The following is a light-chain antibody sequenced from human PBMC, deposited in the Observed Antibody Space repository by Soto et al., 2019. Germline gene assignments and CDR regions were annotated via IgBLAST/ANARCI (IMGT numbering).Light chain of an antibody. J-gene: IGKJ4*01. CDR2: ATS. CDR1: RSIGDN. CDR3: QQYNFWPGLT. V-gene: IGKV3-15*01. Sequence: TVMTQCPATLSVYPGETATLSCTASRSIGDNLAWYQVKPGQAPRLLISATSTRATGIPDRFRGSGSGTYFTLTIISLQSEDSAVYYCQQYNFWPGLTFGGGTRVEIK.